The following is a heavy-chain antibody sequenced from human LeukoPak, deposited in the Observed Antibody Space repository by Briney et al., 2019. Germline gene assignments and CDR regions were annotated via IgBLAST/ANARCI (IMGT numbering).Heavy chain of an antibody. CDR2: FDPEDGET. Sequence: ASVAVSCKVSGYTLTELSMHWVRQAPGKGLEWMGGFDPEDGETIYAQKFQGRVTMTEDTSTDTAYMELSSLRSEDTAVYYCATEAIYYDSSGYYYVSFRAFDIWGQGTMVTVSS. V-gene: IGHV1-24*01. CDR1: GYTLTELS. J-gene: IGHJ3*02. CDR3: ATEAIYYDSSGYYYVSFRAFDI. D-gene: IGHD3-22*01.